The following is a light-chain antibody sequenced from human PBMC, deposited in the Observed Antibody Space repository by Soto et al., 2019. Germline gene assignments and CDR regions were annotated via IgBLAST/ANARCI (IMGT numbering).Light chain of an antibody. CDR2: RNN. V-gene: IGLV1-47*01. Sequence: QSVLTQPPSGSGTPGQRVTISCSGSSSNIGSNYVYWYQQLPGTAPKLLIYRNNQRPSGVPDRFSGSKSGTSASLAISGLRSEDEADYYCAAWDDSLSAFCVFGTGTRSPS. CDR3: AAWDDSLSAFCV. CDR1: SSNIGSNY. J-gene: IGLJ1*01.